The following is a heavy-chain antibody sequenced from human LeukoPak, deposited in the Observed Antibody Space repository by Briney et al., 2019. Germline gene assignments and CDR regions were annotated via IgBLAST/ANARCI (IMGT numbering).Heavy chain of an antibody. J-gene: IGHJ5*02. CDR1: GFTFSTYG. CDR3: AKVSPVNYYGSGSLPNYNWFDP. V-gene: IGHV3-30*02. CDR2: IRYDGSNK. Sequence: PGGSLRLSCAASGFTFSTYGMHWVRQAPGKGLEWVAFIRYDGSNKYYADSVKGRFTISRDNSKNTLYLQMNSLRAEDTAVYYCAKVSPVNYYGSGSLPNYNWFDPWGQGTLVTVSS. D-gene: IGHD3-10*01.